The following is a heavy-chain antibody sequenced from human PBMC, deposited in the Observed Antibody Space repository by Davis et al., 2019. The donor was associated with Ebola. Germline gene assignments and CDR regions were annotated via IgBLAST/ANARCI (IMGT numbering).Heavy chain of an antibody. CDR2: IIPIFGTT. D-gene: IGHD3-10*01. CDR3: ARGRGSYYYYGMDV. J-gene: IGHJ6*04. V-gene: IGHV1-69*13. CDR1: GCTFSTYA. Sequence: AASVKVSCKASGCTFSTYAISWVRQAPGQGLEWMGGIIPIFGTTNYAQKFQGRVTITADESTSTAYMELSSLRSEDTAVYYCARGRGSYYYYGMDVWGKGTTVTVSS.